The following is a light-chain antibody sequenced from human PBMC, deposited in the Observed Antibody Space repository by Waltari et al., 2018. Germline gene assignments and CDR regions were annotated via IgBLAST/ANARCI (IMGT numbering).Light chain of an antibody. V-gene: IGLV7-43*01. CDR2: STN. CDR3: LLFYGGIWV. J-gene: IGLJ3*02. Sequence: QTVVTQEPSVTVSPGETVTLTFTSSTGAVTSGNFPNWFQQKAGQPPKTLIYSTNNRVSWTPARFSGSRRGAKAALTLSGVEPEDEADYVCLLFYGGIWVFGGGTKLTVL. CDR1: TGAVTSGNF.